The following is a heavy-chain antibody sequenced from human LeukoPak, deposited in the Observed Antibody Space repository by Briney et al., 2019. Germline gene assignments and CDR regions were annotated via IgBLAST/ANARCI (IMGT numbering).Heavy chain of an antibody. V-gene: IGHV4-4*07. CDR2: IYTSGST. D-gene: IGHD6-6*01. Sequence: SETLSLTCTVSGGSISSYYWSWIRQPAGKGLEWIGRIYTSGSTYYNPSLKSRVTISVDTSKNQFSLKLSSVTAADTAVYYCARHSASRYYYYGMDVWGQGTTVTVSS. J-gene: IGHJ6*02. CDR1: GGSISSYY. CDR3: ARHSASRYYYYGMDV.